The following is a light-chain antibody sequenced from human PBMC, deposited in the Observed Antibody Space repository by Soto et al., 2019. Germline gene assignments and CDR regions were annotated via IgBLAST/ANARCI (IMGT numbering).Light chain of an antibody. CDR2: GAS. V-gene: IGKV3-15*01. J-gene: IGKJ1*01. Sequence: EIVMTNSPATLSVSQGERATLSCRASQSVSSNLAWYQQKPGQAPRLLIYGASTRATGIPARFSGSGSGTEFTLTISSLQSEDFAAYYCQQYNNWPTWTFGQGTKVDI. CDR3: QQYNNWPTWT. CDR1: QSVSSN.